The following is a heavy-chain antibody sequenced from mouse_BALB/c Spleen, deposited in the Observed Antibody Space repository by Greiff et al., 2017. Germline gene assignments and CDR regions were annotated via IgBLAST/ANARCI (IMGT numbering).Heavy chain of an antibody. CDR3: ARGDYGNYVGY. CDR2: IYPYNGGT. CDR1: GYTFTDYN. D-gene: IGHD2-1*01. V-gene: IGHV1S29*02. J-gene: IGHJ2*01. Sequence: EVKLQESGPELVKPGASVKISCKASGYTFTDYNMHWVKQSHGKSLEWIGYIYPYNGGTGYNQKFKSKATLTVDNSSSTAYMELRSLTSEDSAVYYCARGDYGNYVGYWGQGTTLTVSS.